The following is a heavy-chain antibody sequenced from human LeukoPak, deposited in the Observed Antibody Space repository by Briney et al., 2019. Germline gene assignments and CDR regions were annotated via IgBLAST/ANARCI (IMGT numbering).Heavy chain of an antibody. J-gene: IGHJ5*02. Sequence: ASVKVSCKASGYTFTGYYMHWVREAPGQGLEWMGWINPSSGGTNYAQKFQGRVTMTRDTSINTAYMELSRLRSDATAIYYCARDNDIGVPGVMRGFARALLDPWGQGTLVTVSS. V-gene: IGHV1-2*02. D-gene: IGHD6-19*01. CDR2: INPSSGGT. CDR1: GYTFTGYY. CDR3: ARDNDIGVPGVMRGFARALLDP.